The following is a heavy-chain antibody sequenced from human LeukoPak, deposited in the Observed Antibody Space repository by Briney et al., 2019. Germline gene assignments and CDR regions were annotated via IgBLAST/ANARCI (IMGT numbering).Heavy chain of an antibody. CDR2: INPNSGGT. J-gene: IGHJ5*02. D-gene: IGHD3-10*01. Sequence: GASVKVSCKASGYTFTDYYMQWVRQAPGQGLEWMGWINPNSGGTNYAQNFQGRATMTRDTSIRTAYMELSSLRSDDTAVYYCARDGVGYYGSGSYYPDWFDPWGQGMLVTVSS. V-gene: IGHV1-2*02. CDR3: ARDGVGYYGSGSYYPDWFDP. CDR1: GYTFTDYY.